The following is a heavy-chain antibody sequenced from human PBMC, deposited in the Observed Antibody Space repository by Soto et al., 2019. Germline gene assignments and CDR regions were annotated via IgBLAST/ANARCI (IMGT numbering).Heavy chain of an antibody. D-gene: IGHD3-22*01. CDR2: ISYDGSNT. V-gene: IGHV3-30-3*01. CDR1: GFTFSSYA. J-gene: IGHJ4*02. CDR3: AREDSEDSSGYLDY. Sequence: GGSLRLSCAASGFTFSSYAMHWVRQAPGKGLEWVAVISYDGSNTYYADSVKGRFPISSNNSNNTVYLQMNSLRAEDTAVYYCAREDSEDSSGYLDYWGQGTLVRVSS.